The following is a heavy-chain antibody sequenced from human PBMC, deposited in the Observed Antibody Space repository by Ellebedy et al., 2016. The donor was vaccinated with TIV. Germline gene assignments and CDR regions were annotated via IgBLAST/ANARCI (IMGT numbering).Heavy chain of an antibody. CDR1: GGSITGSNW. Sequence: SETLSLXXAVAGGSITGSNWWSWVRQPPGKGLEWIGEIYHSGNANYNPSLKSRVTISIDKSKNQFSLRLTSVTAADTAVHYCARVGYSYGYAWFDSWGQGTRVTVSS. CDR3: ARVGYSYGYAWFDS. D-gene: IGHD5-18*01. CDR2: IYHSGNA. J-gene: IGHJ5*01. V-gene: IGHV4/OR15-8*02.